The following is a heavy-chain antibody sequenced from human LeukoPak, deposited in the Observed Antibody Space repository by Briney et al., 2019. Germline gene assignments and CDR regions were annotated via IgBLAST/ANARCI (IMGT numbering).Heavy chain of an antibody. CDR3: AKDMGAYYYYGMDV. CDR1: RFTFDDYA. CDR2: ISWNSGSI. D-gene: IGHD1-26*01. Sequence: GGSLRLSCAASRFTFDDYAMHWVRQAPGKGLEWVSGISWNSGSIGYADSVKGRFTISRDNAKNSLYLQMNSLRAEDTALYYCAKDMGAYYYYGMDVWGQGTTVTVSS. J-gene: IGHJ6*02. V-gene: IGHV3-9*01.